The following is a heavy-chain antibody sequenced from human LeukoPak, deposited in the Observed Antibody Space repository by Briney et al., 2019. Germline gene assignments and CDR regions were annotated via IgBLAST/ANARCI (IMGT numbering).Heavy chain of an antibody. Sequence: GGSLRLSCGASGFTFGTYWMHWVRQAPGKGLVWVSGINSDRGTTTYADSVKGRFTISRDNSKNTLYLQMNSLRDEDTAVYYCAKQWSGGVIPDAFDIWGQGTMVTVSS. V-gene: IGHV3-74*01. D-gene: IGHD3-16*02. CDR1: GFTFGTYW. CDR3: AKQWSGGVIPDAFDI. CDR2: INSDRGTT. J-gene: IGHJ3*02.